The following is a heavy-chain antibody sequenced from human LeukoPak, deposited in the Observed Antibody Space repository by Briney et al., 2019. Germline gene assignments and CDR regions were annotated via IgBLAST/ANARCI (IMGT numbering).Heavy chain of an antibody. CDR2: IYYIGST. D-gene: IGHD2-15*01. Sequence: SVTLSLTCSVSGGSIRSYYWSWIRQPPGKGLEWIGYIYYIGSTYYIPSLKSRVTISVDTSKNQFSLKLSSVTAADTAVYYCARGGGQLEYWGQGTLVTVSS. CDR1: GGSIRSYY. CDR3: ARGGGQLEY. J-gene: IGHJ4*02. V-gene: IGHV4-59*08.